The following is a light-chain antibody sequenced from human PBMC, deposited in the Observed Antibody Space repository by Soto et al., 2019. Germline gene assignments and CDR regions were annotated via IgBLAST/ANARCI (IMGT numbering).Light chain of an antibody. CDR3: QQYRNWPRT. CDR2: GAS. Sequence: EIVLTQSPATLSVSPGDRVTLSCRASQSVDINLAWYQQKAGQAPRLLVYGASTKATDMPGRFSGRGSGTEFTLTITNLQSEDFAVYYCQQYRNWPRTFGQGTMVDIK. CDR1: QSVDIN. V-gene: IGKV3-15*01. J-gene: IGKJ1*01.